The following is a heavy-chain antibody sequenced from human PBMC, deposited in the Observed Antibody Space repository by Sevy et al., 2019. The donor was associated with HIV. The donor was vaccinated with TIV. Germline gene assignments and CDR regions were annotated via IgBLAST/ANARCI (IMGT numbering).Heavy chain of an antibody. V-gene: IGHV1-46*01. CDR1: GYTFTSYY. D-gene: IGHD3-22*01. CDR3: ARDHLAYHYYDSSGYYPDY. CDR2: INPSGGST. J-gene: IGHJ4*02. Sequence: ASVKVSCKASGYTFTSYYMHWVRQAPGQGLEWMGIINPSGGSTSYAQKFQGRVTMTRDTSTSTVYMELGSLRSEDTAVYYCARDHLAYHYYDSSGYYPDYWGQGTLVTVSS.